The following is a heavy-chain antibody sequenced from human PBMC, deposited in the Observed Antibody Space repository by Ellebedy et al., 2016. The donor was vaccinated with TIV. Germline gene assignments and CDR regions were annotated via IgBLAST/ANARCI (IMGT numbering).Heavy chain of an antibody. CDR2: INSDGRIT. J-gene: IGHJ4*01. Sequence: GGSLRLSCAASGFTFSSYWMHWVRQAPGKGLVWVSRINSDGRITGYADSVKGRFIISRDNAKSTLYLQMNSLRAEDSAVYYCATTLSGYSPKQWGQGTLVTVSS. CDR1: GFTFSSYW. CDR3: ATTLSGYSPKQ. V-gene: IGHV3-74*01. D-gene: IGHD3-22*01.